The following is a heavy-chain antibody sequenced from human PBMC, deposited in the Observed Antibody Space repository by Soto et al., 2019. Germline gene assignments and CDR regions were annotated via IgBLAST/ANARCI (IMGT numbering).Heavy chain of an antibody. V-gene: IGHV1-69*08. Sequence: QVQLVQSVAEVKKPGSSVKVSCKASGGTFSSYTISWVRQAPGQGLEWMGRIIPILGIANYAQKFQGRVTITADKSTSTAYMELSSLRSEDTAVYYCARDRTAVAGTGSDYWGQGTLVTVSS. J-gene: IGHJ4*02. CDR3: ARDRTAVAGTGSDY. D-gene: IGHD6-19*01. CDR2: IIPILGIA. CDR1: GGTFSSYT.